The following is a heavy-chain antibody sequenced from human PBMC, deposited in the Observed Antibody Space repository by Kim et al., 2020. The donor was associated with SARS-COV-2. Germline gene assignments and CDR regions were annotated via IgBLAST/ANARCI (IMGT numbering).Heavy chain of an antibody. Sequence: GSLRLSCAASGFTVSSNYMSWVRQAPGKGLEWVSVIYSGGSTYYADSVKGRFTISRDNSKNTLYLQMNSLRAEDTAVYYCARKNAEYSSGWEGTYYYYGMDVWGQGTTVTVSS. CDR2: IYSGGST. CDR1: GFTVSSNY. J-gene: IGHJ6*02. D-gene: IGHD6-19*01. CDR3: ARKNAEYSSGWEGTYYYYGMDV. V-gene: IGHV3-53*01.